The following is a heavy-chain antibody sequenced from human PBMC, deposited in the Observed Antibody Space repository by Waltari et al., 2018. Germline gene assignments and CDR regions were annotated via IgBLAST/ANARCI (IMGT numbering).Heavy chain of an antibody. Sequence: QVQLVESGAEVKKPGSSVKVSCKASGGTFSSYAISWVRQAPGQGLEWMGGIIPIFGTANYAQKFQGRVTITADESTSTAYMELSSLRSEDTAVYYCARVYDFWSGSRPYYYYYGMDVWGQGTTVTVSS. CDR3: ARVYDFWSGSRPYYYYYGMDV. V-gene: IGHV1-69*01. J-gene: IGHJ6*02. D-gene: IGHD3-3*01. CDR1: GGTFSSYA. CDR2: IIPIFGTA.